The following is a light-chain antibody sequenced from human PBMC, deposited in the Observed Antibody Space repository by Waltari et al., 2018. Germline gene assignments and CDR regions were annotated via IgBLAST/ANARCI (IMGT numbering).Light chain of an antibody. CDR2: KAS. Sequence: DIQMTQSPSTLSASVGDRVTITCRASQNIASWVAWYQHKPGKAPNLLIYKASTLESGVPSRFSGSGSGTVFTLTISSLRPDDFATYYCQQSYSTLYTFGQGTKLEIK. CDR1: QNIASW. J-gene: IGKJ2*01. V-gene: IGKV1-5*03. CDR3: QQSYSTLYT.